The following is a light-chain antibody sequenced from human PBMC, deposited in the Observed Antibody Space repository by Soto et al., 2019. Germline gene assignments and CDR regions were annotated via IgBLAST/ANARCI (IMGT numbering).Light chain of an antibody. CDR2: GNS. CDR3: QSYDSSLSGSV. Sequence: QSVLTQPPSVSGAPGQRVTISCTGTSSYIGAGYDVHWYQQLPGTAPKLLIYGNSNRPSGVPDRFSGSKSGTSVSLAITGLQAEDEADYYCQSYDSSLSGSVSGGGTKLTVL. V-gene: IGLV1-40*01. CDR1: SSYIGAGYD. J-gene: IGLJ3*02.